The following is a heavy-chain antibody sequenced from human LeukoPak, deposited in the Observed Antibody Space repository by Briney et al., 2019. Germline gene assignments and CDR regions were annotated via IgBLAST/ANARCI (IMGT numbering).Heavy chain of an antibody. D-gene: IGHD2-2*01. J-gene: IGHJ3*02. Sequence: SETLSLTCAVYGGSFSGYYWSWIRQPPGKGLEWIGEINHSGSTNYNPSLKSRFTISVDTSKNQFSLKLSSVTAADTAVYYCARLPDIVVVPAAPDAFDIWGQGTMVTVSS. CDR1: GGSFSGYY. V-gene: IGHV4-34*01. CDR2: INHSGST. CDR3: ARLPDIVVVPAAPDAFDI.